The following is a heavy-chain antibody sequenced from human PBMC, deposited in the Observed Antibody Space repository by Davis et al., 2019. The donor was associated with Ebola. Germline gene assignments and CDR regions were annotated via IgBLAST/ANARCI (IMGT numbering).Heavy chain of an antibody. CDR2: ISYDGSNK. CDR3: AKDDDIVLLNGMDV. J-gene: IGHJ6*02. V-gene: IGHV3-30*18. CDR1: GFTFSSYG. D-gene: IGHD2-8*01. Sequence: GESLKISCAASGFTFSSYGMHWVRQAPGKGLEWVAVISYDGSNKYYADSVKGRFTISRDNSKNTLYLQMNSLRAEDTAVYYCAKDDDIVLLNGMDVWGQGTTVTVSS.